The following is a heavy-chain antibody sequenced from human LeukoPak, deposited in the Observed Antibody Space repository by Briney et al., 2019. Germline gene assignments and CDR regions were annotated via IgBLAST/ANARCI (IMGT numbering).Heavy chain of an antibody. CDR1: GGSISSGSYY. V-gene: IGHV4-61*02. Sequence: SQTLSLTCTVSGGSISSGSYYWSWIRQPAGKGLEWIGRIYTSGSTNYNPSLKSRVTMSVDTSKNQFSLKLSSVTAADTAVYYCARDPGRDLGGAFDIWGQGTMVTVSS. D-gene: IGHD3-16*01. CDR2: IYTSGST. CDR3: ARDPGRDLGGAFDI. J-gene: IGHJ3*02.